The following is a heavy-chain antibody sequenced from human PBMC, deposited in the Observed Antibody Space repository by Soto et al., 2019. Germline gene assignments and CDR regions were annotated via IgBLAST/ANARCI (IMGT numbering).Heavy chain of an antibody. CDR1: GFTFSDYA. J-gene: IGHJ4*02. V-gene: IGHV3-23*01. Sequence: GGSLRLSCAASGFTFSDYAMSWVRQAPGKGLEWVSTLTRNDYTYYADSVKGRFTISRDNSKNTLYLQMDSLRAEDTAVYYCAREFSPGSPNHDYWGLGTLVTVSS. D-gene: IGHD3-10*01. CDR3: AREFSPGSPNHDY. CDR2: LTRNDYT.